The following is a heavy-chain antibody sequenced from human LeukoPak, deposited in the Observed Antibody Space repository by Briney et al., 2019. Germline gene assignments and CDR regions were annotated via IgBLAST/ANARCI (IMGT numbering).Heavy chain of an antibody. J-gene: IGHJ4*02. CDR3: ASISN. Sequence: GGSLRLSCAASGFNVSGNYMSWVRQAPGKGLEWVSVIYRGGDTYYADSVKGRSTVSRDISKNTLYLQMNSLRAEDTAVYYCASISNWGQGILVTVSS. CDR1: GFNVSGNY. CDR2: IYRGGDT. V-gene: IGHV3-53*01.